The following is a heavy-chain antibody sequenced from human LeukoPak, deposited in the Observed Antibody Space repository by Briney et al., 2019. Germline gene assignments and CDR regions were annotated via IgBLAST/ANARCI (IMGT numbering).Heavy chain of an antibody. CDR1: GGSISRYY. J-gene: IGHJ4*02. D-gene: IGHD3-16*02. CDR3: ASEDVWGNNRPKGHFDY. Sequence: PSETLSLTCTVSGGSISRYYWSWIRQPPGKGLEWIGYIYVRGSTNYNPSLKSRVTLSVDTSKNQFSLNLNSVTAADTAMYYCASEDVWGNNRPKGHFDYWGQGTLVTVSS. V-gene: IGHV4-59*01. CDR2: IYVRGST.